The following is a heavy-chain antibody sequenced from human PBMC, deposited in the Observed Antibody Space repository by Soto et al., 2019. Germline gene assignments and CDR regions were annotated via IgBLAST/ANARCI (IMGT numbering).Heavy chain of an antibody. Sequence: PGESLKISCKGSGYSFTSYWISWVRQMPGKGLEWMGRIDPSDSYTNYSPSFQGHVTISADKSISTAYLQWSSLKASDTAMYYCARLPDYYDSSGHGAPWGQGTLDTVSS. V-gene: IGHV5-10-1*01. CDR3: ARLPDYYDSSGHGAP. CDR2: IDPSDSYT. D-gene: IGHD3-22*01. CDR1: GYSFTSYW. J-gene: IGHJ5*02.